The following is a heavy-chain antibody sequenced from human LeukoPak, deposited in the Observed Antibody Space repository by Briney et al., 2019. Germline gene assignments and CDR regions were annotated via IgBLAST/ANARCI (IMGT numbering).Heavy chain of an antibody. D-gene: IGHD2-15*01. CDR1: GGSISTYY. V-gene: IGHV4-59*01. Sequence: PSETLSLTCTVSGGSISTYYWSWIRQPPGKGLEWIGYIYYSGSTNYNPSLKSRVTISVDTSKNQFSLKLRSVTAADTAVYYCAREAPPSWLFGYWGQGTLVTVSS. J-gene: IGHJ4*02. CDR2: IYYSGST. CDR3: AREAPPSWLFGY.